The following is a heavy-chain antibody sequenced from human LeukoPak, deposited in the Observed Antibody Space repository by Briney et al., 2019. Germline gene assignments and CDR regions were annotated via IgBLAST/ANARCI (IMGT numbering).Heavy chain of an antibody. CDR3: ASYPNDYYDSSGPFDN. J-gene: IGHJ4*02. V-gene: IGHV3-30*03. CDR2: ISYDGGNK. CDR1: GLTFRSYG. D-gene: IGHD3-22*01. Sequence: TGGSLRLSCAVSGLTFRSYGMHWVRQAPGKGLEWVAVISYDGGNKYYVDSVKGRFTISRNNSKNTLYLQMNSLRVEDTAVYFCASYPNDYYDSSGPFDNWGQGTLVTVSP.